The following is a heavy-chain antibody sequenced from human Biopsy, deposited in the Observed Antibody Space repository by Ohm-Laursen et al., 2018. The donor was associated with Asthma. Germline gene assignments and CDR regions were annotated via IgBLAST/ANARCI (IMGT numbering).Heavy chain of an antibody. J-gene: IGHJ2*01. D-gene: IGHD2-15*01. CDR2: ISYSGST. Sequence: SDTLSLTCTASGGSVSSGSYYWSWIRQPPGKGLAWVSYISYSGSTDYNPSLKSRLTISMDTPKNQFSLKLSSVTAADTAVYYCARVPTTLRYFDLWGRGTLVTGSS. V-gene: IGHV4-61*01. CDR1: GGSVSSGSYY. CDR3: ARVPTTLRYFDL.